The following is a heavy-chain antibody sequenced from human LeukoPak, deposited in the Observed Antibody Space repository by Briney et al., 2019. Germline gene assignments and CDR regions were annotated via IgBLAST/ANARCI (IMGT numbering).Heavy chain of an antibody. CDR2: INHSGST. CDR1: GGSLSGYY. Sequence: SETLSLTCAVYGGSLSGYYWSWIRQPPGKGLEWIGEINHSGSTNYNPSLKSRVTISVDTSKNQFSLKLSSVTAADTAVYYCARHLLTRDRQIYCSGGSCYSFGFDYWGQGTLVTVSS. J-gene: IGHJ4*02. V-gene: IGHV4-34*01. D-gene: IGHD2-15*01. CDR3: ARHLLTRDRQIYCSGGSCYSFGFDY.